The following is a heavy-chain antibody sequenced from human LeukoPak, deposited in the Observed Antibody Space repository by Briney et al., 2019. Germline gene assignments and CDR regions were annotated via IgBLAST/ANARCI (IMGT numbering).Heavy chain of an antibody. CDR2: IIPIFGTA. Sequence: SVKVSCKASGGTFSSYAISWVRQAPGQGLEWMGGIIPIFGTANYAQKFQGRVTITADESTSTAYMELSSLRSEDTAVYYCASDRGIAAAGKDFDYWGQGTLVTVSS. D-gene: IGHD6-13*01. CDR3: ASDRGIAAAGKDFDY. CDR1: GGTFSSYA. V-gene: IGHV1-69*01. J-gene: IGHJ4*02.